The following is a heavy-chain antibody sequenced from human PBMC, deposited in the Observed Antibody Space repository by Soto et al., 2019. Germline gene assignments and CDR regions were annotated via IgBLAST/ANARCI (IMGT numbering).Heavy chain of an antibody. CDR2: ISYDGSNK. J-gene: IGHJ3*02. V-gene: IGHV3-30-3*01. CDR1: GFTFSSYA. CDR3: ARPAQQLAAFDI. D-gene: IGHD6-13*01. Sequence: GGSLRLSCAASGFTFSSYAMHWVRQAPGKGLEWVAVISYDGSNKYYADSVKGRFTISRDNSKNTLYLQMNSLRAEDTAVYYCARPAQQLAAFDIWGQGTMVTVSS.